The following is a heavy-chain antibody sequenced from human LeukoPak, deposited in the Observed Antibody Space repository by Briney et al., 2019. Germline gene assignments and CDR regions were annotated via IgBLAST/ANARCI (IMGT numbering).Heavy chain of an antibody. CDR1: GFAFSSYD. CDR3: ERDPGCSGDSCPPGY. V-gene: IGHV3-30*03. CDR2: ISYGGSNK. D-gene: IGHD2-15*01. J-gene: IGHJ4*02. Sequence: AGGSLRLSCAASGFAFSSYDMRWVRPAPGKGLEWVAVISYGGSNKYSADAENSLFTITRDNSKNMLYLQMSSLSAEETYVYYSERDPGCSGDSCPPGYWGQGTLVTVSS.